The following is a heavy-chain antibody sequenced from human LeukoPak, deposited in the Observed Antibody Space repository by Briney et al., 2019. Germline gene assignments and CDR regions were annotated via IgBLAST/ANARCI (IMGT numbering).Heavy chain of an antibody. CDR2: ISSSNSYI. J-gene: IGHJ4*02. CDR1: GFTFSSYS. V-gene: IGHV3-21*01. Sequence: PGGSLRLSCAASGFTFSSYSMNWVRQAPGKGLEWVSSISSSNSYIYYADSVKGRFTISRDNAKNSVYLQINSLRAEDTAVYYCTRAVAADDFSPGYWGQGTLVTVSS. D-gene: IGHD3/OR15-3a*01. CDR3: TRAVAADDFSPGY.